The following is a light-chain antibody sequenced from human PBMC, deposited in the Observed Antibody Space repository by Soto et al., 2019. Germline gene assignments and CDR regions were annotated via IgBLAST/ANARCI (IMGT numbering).Light chain of an antibody. V-gene: IGKV4-1*01. CDR1: QSVLYSSNNKNY. CDR2: WAS. CDR3: QQYYSVPPT. J-gene: IGKJ4*01. Sequence: DIVMTQSPDSLAVSLGERATINCKSSQSVLYSSNNKNYLAWYQQKPGQPPNLLIYWASTRESGVPDRFSGSGSGTDFTLTISSLRAEDVAVYYCQQYYSVPPTFGGGTKVEIK.